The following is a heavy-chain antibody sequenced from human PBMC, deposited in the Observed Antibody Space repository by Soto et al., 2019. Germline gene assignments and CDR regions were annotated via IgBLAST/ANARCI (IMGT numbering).Heavy chain of an antibody. V-gene: IGHV4-30-4*01. D-gene: IGHD6-13*01. CDR2: IYYSGST. Sequence: SETLSLTCTVSGGSISSGDYCWSWIRQPPGKGLEWIGYIYYSGSTYYNPSLKSRVTISVDASKNQFSLKLSSVTAADTAVYYCARERPDGSRLDPWGQGTLVTVSS. CDR1: GGSISSGDYC. CDR3: ARERPDGSRLDP. J-gene: IGHJ5*02.